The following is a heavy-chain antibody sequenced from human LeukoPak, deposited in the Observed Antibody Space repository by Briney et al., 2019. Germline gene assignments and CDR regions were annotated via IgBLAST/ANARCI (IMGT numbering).Heavy chain of an antibody. D-gene: IGHD6-6*01. J-gene: IGHJ5*02. CDR3: ARERTAARNWFDP. Sequence: ASVKVSCTASGYTFTGHYMHWVRQAPGQGLEWMGWINPNSGGTNYAQKFQGRVTMTRDTSISTAYMELSRLRSDDTAVYYCARERTAARNWFDPWGQGTLVTVSS. CDR2: INPNSGGT. V-gene: IGHV1-2*02. CDR1: GYTFTGHY.